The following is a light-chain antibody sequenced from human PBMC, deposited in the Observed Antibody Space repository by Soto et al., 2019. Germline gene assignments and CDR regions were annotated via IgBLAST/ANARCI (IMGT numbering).Light chain of an antibody. CDR1: QTITT. J-gene: IGKJ4*01. Sequence: EIVLTQSPGTLSLSPGERATLSCRASQTITTLAWYQRKPGQAPRLLTYRVSSRATGVPDRFSGSGSGTDYTLTISRLEPEDFAVYYCQQYGNLPLTFGGGTKVDIK. CDR2: RVS. V-gene: IGKV3-20*01. CDR3: QQYGNLPLT.